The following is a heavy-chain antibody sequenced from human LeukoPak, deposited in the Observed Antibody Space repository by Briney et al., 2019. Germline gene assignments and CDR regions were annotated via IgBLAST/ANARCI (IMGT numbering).Heavy chain of an antibody. CDR2: IYYSGST. CDR1: GGSISSYY. V-gene: IGHV4-59*01. Sequence: ASETLSLTCTVSGGSISSYYWSWIRQPPGKGLEWIGYIYYSGSTNYNPSLKSRVTISVDTSKNKFSLKMSSVTAADTAVYYCARGTINYYESSVTTLDYWGQGTLVTVSS. CDR3: ARGTINYYESSVTTLDY. D-gene: IGHD3-22*01. J-gene: IGHJ4*02.